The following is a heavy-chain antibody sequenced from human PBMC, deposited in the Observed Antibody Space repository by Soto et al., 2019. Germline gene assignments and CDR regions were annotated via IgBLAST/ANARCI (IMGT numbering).Heavy chain of an antibody. CDR1: GFTFSSYA. CDR3: ANTLRGYSYGPPGYYYGMDV. Sequence: GGSLILSCAASGFTFSSYAMSWVRQAPGKGLEWVSAISGSGGSTYYADSVKGRFTISRDNSKNTLYLQMNSLRAEDTAVYYCANTLRGYSYGPPGYYYGMDVWGQGTTVPVSS. J-gene: IGHJ6*02. CDR2: ISGSGGST. V-gene: IGHV3-23*01. D-gene: IGHD5-18*01.